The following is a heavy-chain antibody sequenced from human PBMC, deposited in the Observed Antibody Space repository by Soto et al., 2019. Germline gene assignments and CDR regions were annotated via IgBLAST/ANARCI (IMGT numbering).Heavy chain of an antibody. CDR3: ARVGQYSSPNNPNFDY. V-gene: IGHV3-66*01. CDR1: GFTVSNYY. D-gene: IGHD6-6*01. CDR2: IYSGGST. J-gene: IGHJ4*02. Sequence: AGGSLRLSCAASGFTVSNYYMSWVRQASGKGLDWVSLIYSGGSTYYADSVKGRFTISRDNSKNTLYLQMNSLRAEDTAVYYCARVGQYSSPNNPNFDYWGQGTLVTVSS.